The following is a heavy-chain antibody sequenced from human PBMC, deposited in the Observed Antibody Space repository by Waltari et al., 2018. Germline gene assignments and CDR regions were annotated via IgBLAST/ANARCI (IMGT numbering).Heavy chain of an antibody. CDR2: VRGDGKT. CDR1: GESASTSDY. CDR3: ARDRGRGLYLDT. Sequence: QLQLQESGPGLVKPSGTLSLICAVYGESASTSDYWSWVRQPPGKGLEWIGQVRGDGKTNYNPSFASRVTMSLDTSTYHFALKLTSATAADTALYYCARDRGRGLYLDTWGQGTLVTVSP. V-gene: IGHV4-4*02. J-gene: IGHJ4*02. D-gene: IGHD1-1*01.